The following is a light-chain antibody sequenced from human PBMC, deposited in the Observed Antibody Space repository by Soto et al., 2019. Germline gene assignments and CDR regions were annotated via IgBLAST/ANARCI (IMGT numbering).Light chain of an antibody. CDR1: QTVGSN. Sequence: EIVMTQSPDTLSVSPGERATVSCRASQTVGSNLAWYQQKPGQAPRLLINDASNRATGVPARFSGSGSGTEFTLTTSSLQSEDFALYYCQQYNYWPRTFGQGTKLEI. V-gene: IGKV3D-15*01. CDR2: DAS. J-gene: IGKJ2*01. CDR3: QQYNYWPRT.